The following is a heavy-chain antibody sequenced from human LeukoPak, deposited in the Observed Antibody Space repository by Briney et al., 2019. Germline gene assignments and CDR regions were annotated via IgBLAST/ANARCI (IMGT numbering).Heavy chain of an antibody. CDR2: ISAYNGNT. CDR1: GYTFTSYG. D-gene: IGHD1-26*01. J-gene: IGHJ4*02. Sequence: ASVKVSCKASGYTFTSYGISWVRQAPGQGLEWMGWISAYNGNTYYAQKLQGRVTMTTDTSTSTAYMELRSLRSDDTAVYYCARDAEWELRAADLAYWGQGTLVTVSS. V-gene: IGHV1-18*01. CDR3: ARDAEWELRAADLAY.